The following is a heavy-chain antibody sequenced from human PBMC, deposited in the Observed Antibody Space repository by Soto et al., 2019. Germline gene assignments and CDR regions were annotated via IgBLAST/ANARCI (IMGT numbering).Heavy chain of an antibody. V-gene: IGHV2-5*02. CDR3: AHAMLYCTGGSCSTWFDS. CDR2: IYWDDDK. D-gene: IGHD2-15*01. Sequence: QITLKESGPTLVKPTQTLTLTCTFSGFSLSTHGVGVGWVRQPAGKALEWLALIYWDDDKRYSASLNSRLTITKDTSKNPVVLTVTNMDPVDTSTYSCAHAMLYCTGGSCSTWFDSWGQGTLVTVSS. CDR1: GFSLSTHGVG. J-gene: IGHJ5*01.